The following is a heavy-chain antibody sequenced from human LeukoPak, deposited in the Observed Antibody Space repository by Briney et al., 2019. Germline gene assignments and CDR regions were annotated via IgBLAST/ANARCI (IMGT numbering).Heavy chain of an antibody. CDR3: ARGRRTGVFLGFDP. CDR2: INHSGST. Sequence: PSETLSLTCAVYGGSFSGYYWSWIRQPPGKGLEGIGEINHSGSTNYNPSLKSRVTISVDTSKNQFSLKLSSVTAADTAVYYCARGRRTGVFLGFDPWGQGTLVTVSS. J-gene: IGHJ5*02. V-gene: IGHV4-34*01. D-gene: IGHD2-8*02. CDR1: GGSFSGYY.